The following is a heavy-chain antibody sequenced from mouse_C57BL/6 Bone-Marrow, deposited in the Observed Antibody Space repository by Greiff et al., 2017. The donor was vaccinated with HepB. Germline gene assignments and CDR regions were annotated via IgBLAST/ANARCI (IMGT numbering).Heavy chain of an antibody. Sequence: QVQLQQPGAELVKPGASVKLSCKASGYTFTSYWMQWVKQRPGQGLEWIGEIDTSDSYTNYNQKFKGKATLTVDTSSSTAYMQLSSLTSEDSAVFYCASGGSYGYFDVWGTGTTVTVSS. J-gene: IGHJ1*03. CDR3: ASGGSYGYFDV. CDR2: IDTSDSYT. V-gene: IGHV1-50*01. CDR1: GYTFTSYW. D-gene: IGHD6-1*01.